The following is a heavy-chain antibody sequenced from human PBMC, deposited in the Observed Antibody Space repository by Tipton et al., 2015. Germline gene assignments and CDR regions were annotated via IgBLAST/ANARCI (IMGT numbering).Heavy chain of an antibody. CDR2: IHSGGGAH. D-gene: IGHD4-23*01. CDR1: GFTFSGYY. CDR3: AKYGSDHGGNSFFDY. J-gene: IGHJ4*02. V-gene: IGHV3-11*01. Sequence: LSLTCAASGFTFSGYYMSWIRRAPGKGLEWVSAIHSGGGAHDYADSVQGRFTISRDNAKNSLYLQMNSLRAEDTAVYYCAKYGSDHGGNSFFDYWGQGTPVTVSS.